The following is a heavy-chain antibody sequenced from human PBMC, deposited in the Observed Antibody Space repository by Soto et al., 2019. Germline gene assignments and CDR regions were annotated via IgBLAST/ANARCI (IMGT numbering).Heavy chain of an antibody. Sequence: PSETLSLTCAVYGGSFSGYYWSWIRQPPGKGLEWIGEINHSGSTNYNPSLKSRVTISVDTSKNQFSLKLSSVTAADTAVCYCARVVIGTTPLDYWGQGTLVTVSS. CDR2: INHSGST. D-gene: IGHD1-1*01. CDR3: ARVVIGTTPLDY. J-gene: IGHJ4*02. CDR1: GGSFSGYY. V-gene: IGHV4-34*01.